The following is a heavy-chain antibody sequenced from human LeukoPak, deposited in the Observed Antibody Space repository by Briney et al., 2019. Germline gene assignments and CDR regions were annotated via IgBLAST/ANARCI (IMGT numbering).Heavy chain of an antibody. J-gene: IGHJ3*02. CDR3: ARHSDYGDYEDAFDI. CDR2: INHSGST. D-gene: IGHD4-17*01. V-gene: IGHV4-34*01. CDR1: GGSFSGYY. Sequence: SETLSLTCAVYGGSFSGYYWSWIRQPPGKGLEWIGEINHSGSTNYNPSLKSRVTISVDTSKNQFSLKLSSVTAADTAVYYCARHSDYGDYEDAFDIWGQGTMVTVSS.